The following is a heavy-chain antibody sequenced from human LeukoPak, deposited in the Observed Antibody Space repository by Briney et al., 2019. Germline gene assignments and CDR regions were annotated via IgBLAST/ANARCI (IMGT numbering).Heavy chain of an antibody. D-gene: IGHD6-19*01. CDR2: MYSSENI. V-gene: IGHV4-61*09. Sequence: SETLSLTCTISGGSISSGSYYWSWIRQPAGKGLEWIGHMYSSENIKYNPFLKSRVTISVDTSNNHFSLRLTSVTAADTAVYYCATNGWYCLDHWGQGALVTVSS. J-gene: IGHJ1*01. CDR1: GGSISSGSYY. CDR3: ATNGWYCLDH.